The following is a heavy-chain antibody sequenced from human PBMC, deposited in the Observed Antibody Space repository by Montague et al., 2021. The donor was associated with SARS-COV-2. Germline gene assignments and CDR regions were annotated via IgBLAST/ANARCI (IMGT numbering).Heavy chain of an antibody. D-gene: IGHD3-16*02. CDR2: ISTSAYTT. Sequence: SLRLSCAASGFTFSNYDMNWVRQAPGKGPEWISYISTSAYTTSYAGSVKGRFTISRDNGKNSLYLQMSSLRVEDTAVYYCTRDYRSIVGDGLGIWGQGTKVTVSS. CDR1: GFTFSNYD. V-gene: IGHV3-48*03. J-gene: IGHJ3*02. CDR3: TRDYRSIVGDGLGI.